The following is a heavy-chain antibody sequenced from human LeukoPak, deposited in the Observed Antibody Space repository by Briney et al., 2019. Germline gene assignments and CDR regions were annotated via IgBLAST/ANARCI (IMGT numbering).Heavy chain of an antibody. Sequence: SETLSLTCTVSGGSISSSSYYWGWIRQPPGKGLEWIGSIYYSGSTYYNPSLKSRVTISVDTSKNQFSLKLSSVTAADTAVYYCASFFEYSSSDYWGQGTLVTVSS. V-gene: IGHV4-39*01. J-gene: IGHJ4*02. CDR3: ASFFEYSSSDY. CDR2: IYYSGST. CDR1: GGSISSSSYY. D-gene: IGHD6-6*01.